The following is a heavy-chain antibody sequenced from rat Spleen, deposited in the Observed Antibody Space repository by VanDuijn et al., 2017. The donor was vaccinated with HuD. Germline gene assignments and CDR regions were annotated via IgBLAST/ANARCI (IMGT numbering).Heavy chain of an antibody. CDR3: ARQGPLPGYNWGMDA. CDR2: ISYDGSST. J-gene: IGHJ4*01. V-gene: IGHV5-29*01. CDR1: GFTFSDYY. D-gene: IGHD1-4*01. Sequence: EVQLVESDGGLVQPGRSLKLSCAASGFTFSDYYMAWVRQAPTKGLEWVATISYDGSSTYYRDSVKGRFTISRDNAKSTLYLQMDSLRSEDTATYYCARQGPLPGYNWGMDAWGQGASVTVSS.